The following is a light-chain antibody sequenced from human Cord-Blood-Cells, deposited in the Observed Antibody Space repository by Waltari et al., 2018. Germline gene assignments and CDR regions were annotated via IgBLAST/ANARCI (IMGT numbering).Light chain of an antibody. CDR2: EGS. V-gene: IGLV2-23*03. CDR1: SRDVGGYNL. J-gene: IGLJ2*01. Sequence: QSALTQPASVSGSPGQAITISCTGTSRDVGGYNLFSWYQQHPGKAPKLMIYEGSKRPSGVSNRFSGSKSGNTASLTISGLQAEDEADYYCCSYAGSSTFVVCGGGTKLTVL. CDR3: CSYAGSSTFVV.